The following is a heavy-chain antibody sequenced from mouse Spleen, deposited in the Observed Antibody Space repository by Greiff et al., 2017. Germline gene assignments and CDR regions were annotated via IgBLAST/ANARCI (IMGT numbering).Heavy chain of an antibody. CDR3: GQLGRGY. J-gene: IGHJ2*01. D-gene: IGHD4-1*02. CDR1: GFTFSDYG. CDR2: ISSGSSTI. Sequence: EVKLMESGGGLVKPGGSLKLSCAASGFTFSDYGMHWVRQAPEKGLEWVAYISSGSSTIYYADTVKGRSTFSRDNAKNTLFLQMTSLRSEDTAMYYCGQLGRGYWGQGTTLTVSS. V-gene: IGHV5-17*01.